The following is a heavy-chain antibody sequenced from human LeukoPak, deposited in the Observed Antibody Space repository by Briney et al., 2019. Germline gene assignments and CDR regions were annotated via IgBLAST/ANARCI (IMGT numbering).Heavy chain of an antibody. CDR1: GGSISSYY. D-gene: IGHD3-10*01. Sequence: SETLSLTCTVSGGSISSYYWSWIRQPPGKGLEWIGYIYYSGSTNYNPSLKSRVTISVDTSKNQFSLKLSSVTAADTAVYYRARVHYYGSGSYYFDYWGQGTLVTVSS. CDR2: IYYSGST. CDR3: ARVHYYGSGSYYFDY. V-gene: IGHV4-59*01. J-gene: IGHJ4*02.